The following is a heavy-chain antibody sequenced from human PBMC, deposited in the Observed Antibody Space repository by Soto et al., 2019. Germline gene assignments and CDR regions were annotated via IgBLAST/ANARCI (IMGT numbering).Heavy chain of an antibody. V-gene: IGHV3-23*01. D-gene: IGHD4-17*01. CDR1: GFSFSTYS. J-gene: IGHJ4*02. CDR3: ARWAGYGDV. CDR2: LSGGGSNT. Sequence: PGGSLRLSCAASGFSFSTYSMAWVRQTPGKGLAWVSGLSGGGSNTFYADSVQGRFTISVDNSKNTVYLQMNSLRVEDTAVYYCARWAGYGDVWGQGTLVTVSS.